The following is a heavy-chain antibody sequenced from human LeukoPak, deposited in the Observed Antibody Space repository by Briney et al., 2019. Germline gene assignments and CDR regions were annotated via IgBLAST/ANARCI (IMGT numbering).Heavy chain of an antibody. CDR1: GYTFTSYG. J-gene: IGHJ4*02. D-gene: IGHD5-18*01. Sequence: GASVKVSCKASGYTFTSYGISGVRQAPGQGLEWMGWISAYNGNTNYAQKLQGRVTMTTDTSTSTAYMELRSLRSDDTAVYYCARPGYSYGYKAYYFDYWGQGTLVTVSS. CDR3: ARPGYSYGYKAYYFDY. V-gene: IGHV1-18*01. CDR2: ISAYNGNT.